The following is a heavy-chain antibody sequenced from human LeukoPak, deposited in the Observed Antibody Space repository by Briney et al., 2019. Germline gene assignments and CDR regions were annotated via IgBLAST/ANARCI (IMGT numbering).Heavy chain of an antibody. Sequence: ASVKVSCEASGYTFTSYGISWVRQAPGQGLEWMGWISAYNGNTKYAQNLQGRVTLTTYTSTTTAYLELRSLTSDDTAVYYCARDPSNTSGWKTWFDPWGQGTLVTVSS. CDR3: ARDPSNTSGWKTWFDP. V-gene: IGHV1-18*01. D-gene: IGHD6-19*01. CDR1: GYTFTSYG. CDR2: ISAYNGNT. J-gene: IGHJ5*02.